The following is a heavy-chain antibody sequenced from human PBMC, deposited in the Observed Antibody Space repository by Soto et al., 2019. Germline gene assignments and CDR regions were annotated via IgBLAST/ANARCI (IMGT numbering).Heavy chain of an antibody. CDR3: ARDAIRGVPAAHYFDY. J-gene: IGHJ4*02. V-gene: IGHV1-18*01. Sequence: QVQLVQSGAEVKKPGASVKVSCKASGYTFTSYGISWVRQAPGQGLEWMGWISSYNGNTNYAQKHQGRVTMTTDTCTSEAYMELRRQRSDDTAGYYCARDAIRGVPAAHYFDYWGQGTLVTVSS. D-gene: IGHD2-2*01. CDR2: ISSYNGNT. CDR1: GYTFTSYG.